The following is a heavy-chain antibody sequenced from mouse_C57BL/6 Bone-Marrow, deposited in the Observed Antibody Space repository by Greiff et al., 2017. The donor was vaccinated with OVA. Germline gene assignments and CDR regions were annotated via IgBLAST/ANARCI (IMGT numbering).Heavy chain of an antibody. V-gene: IGHV1-82*01. D-gene: IGHD1-1*01. Sequence: VQLQQSGPELVKPGASVKISCKASGYAFSSSWMNWVKQRPGKGLEWIGRIYPGDGDTNYNGKFKGKATLTADKSSRTAYMQLSSLTSEDSAVYFCALLLRQRAYWGQGTLVTVSA. CDR3: ALLLRQRAY. CDR1: GYAFSSSW. J-gene: IGHJ3*01. CDR2: IYPGDGDT.